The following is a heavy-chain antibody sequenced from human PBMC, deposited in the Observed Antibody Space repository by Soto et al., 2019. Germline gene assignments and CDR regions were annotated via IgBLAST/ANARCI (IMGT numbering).Heavy chain of an antibody. CDR3: ARISSVDPYGYVNGGLDV. CDR2: FYHSGNS. J-gene: IGHJ6*02. D-gene: IGHD5-18*01. Sequence: SETLSLTCVVSGCSIRSYYWSWIRQSPEKGLEWIGYFYHSGNSNYNPSLKSRVTISVDTSKNQLSLSLRSVTAADTAVYFCARISSVDPYGYVNGGLDVWGQGTTVTVSS. CDR1: GCSIRSYY. V-gene: IGHV4-59*01.